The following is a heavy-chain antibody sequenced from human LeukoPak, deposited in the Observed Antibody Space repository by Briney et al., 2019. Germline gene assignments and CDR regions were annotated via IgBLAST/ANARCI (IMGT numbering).Heavy chain of an antibody. CDR1: GGSISSYY. CDR3: ARVGGSYGGAFDI. Sequence: PSETLSLTCTVSGGSISSYYWSWIRQPPGKGLEWIGYIYYSGSTNYNPSLKSRVTISVDTSKNQFSLKLSSVTAADTAVYYCARVGGSYGGAFDIWGQGTMVTVS. D-gene: IGHD1-26*01. V-gene: IGHV4-59*01. J-gene: IGHJ3*02. CDR2: IYYSGST.